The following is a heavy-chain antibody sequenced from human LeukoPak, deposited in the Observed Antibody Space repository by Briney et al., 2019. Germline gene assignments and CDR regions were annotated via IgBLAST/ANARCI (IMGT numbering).Heavy chain of an antibody. CDR2: IRSNAYGGTT. V-gene: IGHV3-49*03. Sequence: GRSLRLSCLASGFTFANYVMSWFRQAPGKGLEWVGFIRSNAYGGTTEYAASVNGRFTISRDDSKSTAYLQMNSLETEDTAVYYCTRALLPPGKSNYNPYFLDYWGQGTLVTFPS. J-gene: IGHJ4*02. D-gene: IGHD4-11*01. CDR3: TRALLPPGKSNYNPYFLDY. CDR1: GFTFANYV.